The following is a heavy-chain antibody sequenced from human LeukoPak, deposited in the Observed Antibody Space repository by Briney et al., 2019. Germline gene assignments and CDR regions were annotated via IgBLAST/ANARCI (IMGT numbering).Heavy chain of an antibody. CDR3: AKDRNARLTNFDS. CDR1: GFTFSTYA. Sequence: PGGSLRLSCAASGFTFSTYAVNWVRQAPGKGLEWVSAISSSGGTTYYADSVKGRFSISRDNSKNTLYLRMNSLRAEDTAIYYCAKDRNARLTNFDSWGQGTLVTVSA. D-gene: IGHD1-1*01. CDR2: ISSSGGTT. V-gene: IGHV3-23*01. J-gene: IGHJ4*02.